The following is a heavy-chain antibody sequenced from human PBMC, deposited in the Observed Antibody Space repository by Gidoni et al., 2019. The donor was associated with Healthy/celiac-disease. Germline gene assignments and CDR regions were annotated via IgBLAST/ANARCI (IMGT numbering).Heavy chain of an antibody. Sequence: QLQLQESGPGLVKPSETLSLTCTVPGGSISSSSYYWGWIRQPPGKGLEWIGSIYYSGSTYYNPSLKSRVTISVDTSKNQFSLKLSSVTAADTAVYYCVSSSVAWELLPRTGWFDPWGQGTLVTVSS. CDR3: VSSSVAWELLPRTGWFDP. V-gene: IGHV4-39*07. CDR1: GGSISSSSYY. J-gene: IGHJ5*02. CDR2: IYYSGST. D-gene: IGHD1-26*01.